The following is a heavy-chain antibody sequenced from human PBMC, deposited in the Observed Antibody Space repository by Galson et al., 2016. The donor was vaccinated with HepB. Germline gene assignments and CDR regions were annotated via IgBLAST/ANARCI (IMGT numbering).Heavy chain of an antibody. CDR1: GFTFRNYG. V-gene: IGHV3-23*01. J-gene: IGHJ4*02. CDR3: VKDGPANGWSDFEY. Sequence: SLRLSCAASGFTFRNYGMTWVRQAPGKGLEWVSIVDNSGDGTYDADSVKGRFTISRDNSKNTLYLQMNSLRAEDTAVYYCVKDGPANGWSDFEYWGQGSLVTVSS. CDR2: VDNSGDGT. D-gene: IGHD6-19*01.